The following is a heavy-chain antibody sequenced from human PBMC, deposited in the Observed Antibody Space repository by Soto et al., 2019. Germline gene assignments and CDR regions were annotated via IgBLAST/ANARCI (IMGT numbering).Heavy chain of an antibody. D-gene: IGHD6-19*01. V-gene: IGHV3-30-3*01. CDR1: GFSFSSYA. CDR3: ARDMYSSDYFVKWFEP. J-gene: IGHJ5*02. Sequence: QVRLVESVGGVVQPGRSLRLSCTASGFSFSSYAMYWFRQPPGKGLEWVAVISHDGINKHYADSVKVRVTVSIDNSIISLDLQLNSLRGEDTAMYYCARDMYSSDYFVKWFEPWGQGTLVTVSS. CDR2: ISHDGINK.